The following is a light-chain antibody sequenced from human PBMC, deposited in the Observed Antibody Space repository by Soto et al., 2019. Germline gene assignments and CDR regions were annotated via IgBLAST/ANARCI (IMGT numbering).Light chain of an antibody. CDR3: QHYNSYSEA. Sequence: DIQMTQSPSTLSGSVGDRVTITCRASPTISSWLAWYQQKPGKAPKLLIYKASTLKSGVPSRFSGSGSGTAFTLTISSLQPDDFSTYYGQHYNSYSEAFGQGTKGELK. J-gene: IGKJ1*01. V-gene: IGKV1-5*03. CDR2: KAS. CDR1: PTISSW.